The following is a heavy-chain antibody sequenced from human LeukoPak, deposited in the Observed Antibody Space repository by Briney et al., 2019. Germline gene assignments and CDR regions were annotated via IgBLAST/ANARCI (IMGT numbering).Heavy chain of an antibody. V-gene: IGHV1-8*03. CDR1: GYTFTSYD. CDR2: MNPNSGNT. D-gene: IGHD6-13*01. J-gene: IGHJ4*02. Sequence: ASVKVSCKASGYTFTSYDINWVRQATGQGLEWMGWMNPNSGNTGYAQKFQGRVTITRNTSISTAYMELRSLRSDDTAVYYCARDRVRGGIAAGIVDYWGQGTLVTVSS. CDR3: ARDRVRGGIAAGIVDY.